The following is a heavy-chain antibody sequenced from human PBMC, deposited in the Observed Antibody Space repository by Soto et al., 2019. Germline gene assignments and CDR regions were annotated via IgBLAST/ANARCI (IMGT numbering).Heavy chain of an antibody. V-gene: IGHV1-69*02. Sequence: QVQLVQSGAEVKKPGSSVKVSCKASGGTFSSYTISWVRQAPGQGLEWMGRIIPILGIANYAQKFQGRVTTTADKATSTTYMELSSLRSEDTAVYYCARRCLWFGESYGMDVWGQGTTVTVSS. J-gene: IGHJ6*02. D-gene: IGHD3-10*01. CDR1: GGTFSSYT. CDR3: ARRCLWFGESYGMDV. CDR2: IIPILGIA.